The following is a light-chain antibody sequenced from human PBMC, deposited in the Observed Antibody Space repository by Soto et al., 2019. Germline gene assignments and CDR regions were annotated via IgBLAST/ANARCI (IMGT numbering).Light chain of an antibody. CDR1: LFISTN. CDR2: GAS. J-gene: IGKJ5*01. Sequence: VRRQAPATLSRSLRERATLSCRASLFISTNLVWYQQKPGQAPRLLISGASTRATGIPARFSGSGSGTDFTLTISSLDPEDFAVYYCQQRSNLPITFGQGTRLEIK. V-gene: IGKV3-11*01. CDR3: QQRSNLPIT.